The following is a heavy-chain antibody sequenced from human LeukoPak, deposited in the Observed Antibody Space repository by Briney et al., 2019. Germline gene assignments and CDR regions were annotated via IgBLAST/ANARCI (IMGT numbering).Heavy chain of an antibody. Sequence: ASVKVSCKASGYTFTGYYMHWVQQAPGQGLEWMGWINPNSGGTNYAQKFQGRVTMTRDTSISTAYMELSRLRSDDTAVYYCAREDYYDSSGYYKNKEYFHHWGQGTLVTVSS. V-gene: IGHV1-2*02. CDR2: INPNSGGT. CDR3: AREDYYDSSGYYKNKEYFHH. D-gene: IGHD3-22*01. CDR1: GYTFTGYY. J-gene: IGHJ1*01.